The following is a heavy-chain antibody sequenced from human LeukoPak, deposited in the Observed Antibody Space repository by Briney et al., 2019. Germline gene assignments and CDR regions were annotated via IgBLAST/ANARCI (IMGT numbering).Heavy chain of an antibody. CDR3: AKDRYSGSYHGSDY. CDR1: GFTFSNYW. D-gene: IGHD1-26*01. J-gene: IGHJ4*02. Sequence: GGSLRLSCAVSGFTFSNYWMSWVRQAPGKGLEWVANIKEDGSEQYYVDSVKGRFIISRDNAKNSLYLQMNSLRAEDTAVYYCAKDRYSGSYHGSDYWGQGTLVTVSS. V-gene: IGHV3-7*01. CDR2: IKEDGSEQ.